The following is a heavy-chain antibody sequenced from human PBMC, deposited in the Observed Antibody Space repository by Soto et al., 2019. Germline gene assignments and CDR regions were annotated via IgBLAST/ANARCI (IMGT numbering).Heavy chain of an antibody. Sequence: PSETLSLTCTVSGGSISSDYWSWIRQPPGKGPEWIGYMYDSGRTNYNPSLRSRVSISVDTSKNQFSLKLTSVTAADTAVYYCTRQWDSWGQGTLVTVSS. CDR3: TRQWDS. CDR1: GGSISSDY. J-gene: IGHJ4*02. CDR2: MYDSGRT. V-gene: IGHV4-59*08.